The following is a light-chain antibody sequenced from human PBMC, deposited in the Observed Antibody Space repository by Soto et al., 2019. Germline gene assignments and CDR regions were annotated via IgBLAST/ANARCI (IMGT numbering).Light chain of an antibody. Sequence: SYELTQPPSVSVAPGKTARITSGGNNIGSKSVHWYQQKPGQAPVLVIYYDNDRPSGIPERFSGSNSGNTATLTISRVEAGDEADYYCQVWDISSDHVVFGGGTKLTVL. J-gene: IGLJ2*01. CDR2: YDN. CDR1: NIGSKS. V-gene: IGLV3-21*04. CDR3: QVWDISSDHVV.